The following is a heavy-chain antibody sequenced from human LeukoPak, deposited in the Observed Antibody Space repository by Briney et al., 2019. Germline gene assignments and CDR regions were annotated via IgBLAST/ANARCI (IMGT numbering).Heavy chain of an antibody. D-gene: IGHD3-16*02. CDR2: INHSGST. Sequence: SETLSLTCAVYGGSFSGYYWSWIRQPPGKGLEWIGEINHSGSTNYNPSLKSRVTISVDTSKNQFSLKLSSVTAADTAVYYCARGGVHDYVWGSYRPRFDYWGQGTLATVSS. V-gene: IGHV4-34*01. CDR1: GGSFSGYY. CDR3: ARGGVHDYVWGSYRPRFDY. J-gene: IGHJ4*02.